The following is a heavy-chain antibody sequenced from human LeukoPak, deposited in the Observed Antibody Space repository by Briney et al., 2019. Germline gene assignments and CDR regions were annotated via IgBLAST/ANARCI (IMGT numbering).Heavy chain of an antibody. CDR1: GGTFSSYT. CDR3: ARVGGEYSGYDYGY. J-gene: IGHJ4*02. D-gene: IGHD5-12*01. V-gene: IGHV1-69*02. Sequence: SVKFSCKASGGTFSSYTISWVRQAPGQGLEWMGRIIPILGIANYAQKFQGRVTITADKSTSTAYMELSSLRSEDTAVYYCARVGGEYSGYDYGYWGQGTLVTVSS. CDR2: IIPILGIA.